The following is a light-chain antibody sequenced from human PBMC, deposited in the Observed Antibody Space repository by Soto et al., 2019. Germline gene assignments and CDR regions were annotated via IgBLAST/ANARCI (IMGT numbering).Light chain of an antibody. CDR2: KAS. J-gene: IGKJ3*01. CDR3: QQYNSYAFS. CDR1: QSISTW. V-gene: IGKV1-5*03. Sequence: DIQMTQSPSALSASVGDRAHITCRASQSISTWLAWYQQKPGEAPKLLMYKASSLDSGVPSRFSGSGSGTEFTLTISGLQPEDFATYCCQQYNSYAFSFGPGTKVDIK.